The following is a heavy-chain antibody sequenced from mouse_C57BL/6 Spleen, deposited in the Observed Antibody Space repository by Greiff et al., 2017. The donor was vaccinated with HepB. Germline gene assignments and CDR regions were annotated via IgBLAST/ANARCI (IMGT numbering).Heavy chain of an antibody. CDR3: TRGILLRSFYAMDY. CDR2: IDPETGGT. D-gene: IGHD1-1*01. V-gene: IGHV1-15*01. CDR1: GYTFTDYE. J-gene: IGHJ4*01. Sequence: VQLVESGAELVRPGASVTLSCKASGYTFTDYEMHWVKQTPVHGLEWIGAIDPETGGTAYNQKFKGKAILTADKSSSTAYMELRSLTSEDSAVYYCTRGILLRSFYAMDYWGQGTSVTVSS.